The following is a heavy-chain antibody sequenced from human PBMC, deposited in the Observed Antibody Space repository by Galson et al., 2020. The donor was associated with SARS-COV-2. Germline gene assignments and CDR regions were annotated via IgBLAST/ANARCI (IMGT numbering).Heavy chain of an antibody. CDR3: ARDRETYYYDSSGYYSGGLVDY. J-gene: IGHJ4*02. D-gene: IGHD3-22*01. CDR1: GYTFTSYY. V-gene: IGHV1-46*01. Sequence: ASVTVSCKASGYTFTSYYMHWVRQAPGQGLEWMGIINPSGGSTSYAQKFQGRVTMTRDTSTSTVYMELSSLRSEDTAVYYCARDRETYYYDSSGYYSGGLVDYWGQGTLVTVSS. CDR2: INPSGGST.